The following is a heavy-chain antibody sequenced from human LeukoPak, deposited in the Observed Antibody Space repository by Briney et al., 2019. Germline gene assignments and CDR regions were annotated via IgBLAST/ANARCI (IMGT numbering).Heavy chain of an antibody. CDR3: ARDRGVSTGWLVQGVFDY. Sequence: SQTLSLTCAISGGSVSSNSAAWNWIRQSPSRGLGWLGRTYYRSKWYNDYAVSVKSRITINTDTSKNQFSLQLNSVTPEDTAVYYCARDRGVSTGWLVQGVFDYWGQGTLVTVSS. CDR1: GGSVSSNSAA. V-gene: IGHV6-1*01. CDR2: TYYRSKWYN. D-gene: IGHD6-19*01. J-gene: IGHJ4*02.